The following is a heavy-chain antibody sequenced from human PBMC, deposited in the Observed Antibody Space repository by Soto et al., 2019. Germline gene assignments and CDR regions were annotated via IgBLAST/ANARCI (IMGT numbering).Heavy chain of an antibody. CDR3: ARHHPDYYYMDV. J-gene: IGHJ6*03. V-gene: IGHV4-59*08. CDR1: GGSISSYY. Sequence: SETLSLTCTVSGGSISSYYWSWIRQPPGKGLEWIGYIYYSGSTNYNPSLKSRVTISVDTSKNQFSLKLSSVTAADTAVYYCARHHPDYYYMDVWGKGTTVTVSS. CDR2: IYYSGST.